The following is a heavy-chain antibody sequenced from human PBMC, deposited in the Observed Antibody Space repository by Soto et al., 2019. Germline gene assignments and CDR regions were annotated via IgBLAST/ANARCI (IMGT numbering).Heavy chain of an antibody. V-gene: IGHV3-23*01. CDR1: GFTFSSYA. J-gene: IGHJ6*02. Sequence: GGSLRLSCAASGFTFSSYAMSWVRQAPGKGLEWVSAISGSGGSTYYADSVKGRFTISRDNSKNTLYLQMNSLRAEDTAVYYCAKDGYGLGCYYNPHYSYGMAVWGQGTTVTVSS. CDR2: ISGSGGST. D-gene: IGHD3-10*01. CDR3: AKDGYGLGCYYNPHYSYGMAV.